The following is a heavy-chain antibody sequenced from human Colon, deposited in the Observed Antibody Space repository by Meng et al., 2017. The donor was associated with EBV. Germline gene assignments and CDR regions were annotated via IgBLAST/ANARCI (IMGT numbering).Heavy chain of an antibody. CDR2: ISYGGST. CDR3: ARGIQIWHEIDY. V-gene: IGHV4-39*07. D-gene: IGHD5-18*01. CDR1: GGSISSSSYS. Sequence: HLQESGPGLGKPSETLSLTCPVSGGSISSSSYSCAWIRQPPGKGLEWIGGISYGGSTSYNPSLKSRVTISIDTSKNQFSLSLTSVTAADTAIYYCARGIQIWHEIDYWGQGTLVTVSS. J-gene: IGHJ4*02.